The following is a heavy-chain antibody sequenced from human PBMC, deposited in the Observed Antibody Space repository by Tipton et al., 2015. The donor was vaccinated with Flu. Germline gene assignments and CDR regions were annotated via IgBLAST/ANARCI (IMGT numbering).Heavy chain of an antibody. CDR2: VSYSGST. J-gene: IGHJ2*01. V-gene: IGHV4-59*01. Sequence: TLSLTCTVSGGPISGYSRSWIRQPPGKGLECIGYVSYSGSTNYNPSLKSRVTISSDASKNQVTLKLSSVTAADTAVYYCARESYYDVDLLDWYFDLWGRGTLVTVSS. CDR3: ARESYYDVDLLDWYFDL. CDR1: GGPISGYS. D-gene: IGHD3-22*01.